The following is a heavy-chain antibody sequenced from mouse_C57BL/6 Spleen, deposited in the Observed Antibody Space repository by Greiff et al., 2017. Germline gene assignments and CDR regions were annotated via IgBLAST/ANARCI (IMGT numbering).Heavy chain of an antibody. CDR1: GYTFTDYY. CDR2: INPYNGGT. V-gene: IGHV1-19*01. J-gene: IGHJ3*01. CDR3: AREGNGYGFAY. D-gene: IGHD2-2*01. Sequence: VQLQQSGPVLVKPGASVKMSCKASGYTFTDYYMNWVKQSHGKSLEWIGVINPYNGGTSYNQKFKGKATLTADKSSSTAYMQLSSLTSEDSAVYFCAREGNGYGFAYWGQGTLVTVSA.